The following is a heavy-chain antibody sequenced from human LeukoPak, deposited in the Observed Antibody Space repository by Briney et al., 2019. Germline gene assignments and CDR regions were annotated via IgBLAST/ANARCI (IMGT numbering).Heavy chain of an antibody. V-gene: IGHV3-30-3*01. CDR3: ARGYDFWSGDNDAFDI. CDR2: ISYDGSNK. J-gene: IGHJ3*02. CDR1: GFTFSSYA. D-gene: IGHD3-3*01. Sequence: GGSLRLSCAASGFTFSSYAMHWVRQAPGKGLEWVAVISYDGSNKYYADSVKGRFTISGDNSKNTLYLQMNSLRAEDTAVYYCARGYDFWSGDNDAFDIWGQGTMVTVSS.